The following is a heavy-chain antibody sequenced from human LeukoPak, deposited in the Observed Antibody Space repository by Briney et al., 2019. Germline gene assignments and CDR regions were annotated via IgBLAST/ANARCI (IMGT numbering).Heavy chain of an antibody. CDR2: INPNSGGT. J-gene: IGHJ5*02. V-gene: IGHV1-2*02. CDR3: AREQYQLLYDNWFDP. D-gene: IGHD2-2*02. Sequence: GASVKVSCKASGYTFTGYYMHWVRQAPGQGLEWMGWINPNSGGTNYAQKFQGRVTMTRDTSISTAYMELSRLRSDDTAVYYCAREQYQLLYDNWFDPWGQGTLVTVSS. CDR1: GYTFTGYY.